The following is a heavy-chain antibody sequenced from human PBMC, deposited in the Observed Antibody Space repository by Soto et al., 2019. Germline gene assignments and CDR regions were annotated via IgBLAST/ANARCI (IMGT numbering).Heavy chain of an antibody. V-gene: IGHV4-34*01. CDR3: ARVKDYGDYPLNLVDY. CDR2: INHSGST. D-gene: IGHD4-17*01. J-gene: IGHJ4*02. CDR1: GGSFSGYY. Sequence: SETLSLTCAVYGGSFSGYYWSWIRQPPGKGLEWIGEINHSGSTNYNPSLKSRVTISVDTSKNQFSLKLSSVTAADTAVYYCARVKDYGDYPLNLVDYWGQGTLGTVSS.